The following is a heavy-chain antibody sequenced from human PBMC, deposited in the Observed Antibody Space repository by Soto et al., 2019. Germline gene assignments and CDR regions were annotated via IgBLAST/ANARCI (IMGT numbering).Heavy chain of an antibody. D-gene: IGHD2-8*01. V-gene: IGHV4-34*01. CDR1: GGSFSGYY. CDR2: INHSGST. J-gene: IGHJ4*02. CDR3: ARGGLMVYAMFDY. Sequence: QVQLQQWGAGLLKPSETLSLTCAVYGGSFSGYYWSWSRQPPGKGLEWIGEINHSGSTKYNPSLKSRVTISGDTSKNQFSLRLSSVTAADTALYYCARGGLMVYAMFDYWGQGTLVTVSS.